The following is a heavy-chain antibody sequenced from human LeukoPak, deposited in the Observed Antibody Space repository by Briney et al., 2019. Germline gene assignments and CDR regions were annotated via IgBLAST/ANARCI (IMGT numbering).Heavy chain of an antibody. Sequence: GSLRLSCAASGVTVSSNYMSWVRQAPGKGLEWVSVIYSGGSTYYADSVKGRFTISRDNSRNTLYLQMNSLRVEDTAVYYCASRGVFSSDNDPWAREPGSPSPQ. V-gene: IGHV3-53*01. CDR3: ASRGVFSSDNDP. CDR2: IYSGGST. J-gene: IGHJ5*02. D-gene: IGHD3-3*01. CDR1: GVTVSSNY.